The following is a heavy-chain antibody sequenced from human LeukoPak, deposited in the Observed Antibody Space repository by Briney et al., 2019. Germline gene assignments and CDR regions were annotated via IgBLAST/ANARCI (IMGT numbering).Heavy chain of an antibody. D-gene: IGHD3-3*01. Sequence: GASVKVSCKASGYTFTGYYMHWVRQAPGQGLEWMGWINPNSGGTNYAQKFQGRVTMTRDTSISTAYMELSRLRSDDTAVYYCARETITIFGVVPLDYWGQGTLVTVSS. CDR3: ARETITIFGVVPLDY. CDR1: GYTFTGYY. CDR2: INPNSGGT. V-gene: IGHV1-2*02. J-gene: IGHJ4*02.